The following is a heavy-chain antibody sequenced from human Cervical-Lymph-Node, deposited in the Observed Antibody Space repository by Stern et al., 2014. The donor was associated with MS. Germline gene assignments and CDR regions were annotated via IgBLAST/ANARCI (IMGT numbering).Heavy chain of an antibody. V-gene: IGHV1-3*04. CDR1: GYTFTYYT. CDR3: ARAPTGNYFFQN. CDR2: INTGNGDT. Sequence: QVQLVQSGADVKKPGASVNVSCRASGYTFTYYTIHWVRQAPGQRLECMGWINTGNGDTKYSEKFQGRVTITRDTSASTAYMELSSLRSEDTAVYYCARAPTGNYFFQNWGQGTLVTVSS. J-gene: IGHJ4*02. D-gene: IGHD1-26*01.